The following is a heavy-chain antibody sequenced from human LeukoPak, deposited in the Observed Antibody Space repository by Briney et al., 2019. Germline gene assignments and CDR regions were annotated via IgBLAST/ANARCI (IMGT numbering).Heavy chain of an antibody. Sequence: SETLSLTCTVSGGSISSGDYYWSWIRQPPGKGLEWIGYIYYSGSTYYNPSLKSPVTISVDTSKNQFSLKLSSVTAADTAVYYCARAGGSYAFDIWGQGTMVTVSS. V-gene: IGHV4-30-4*01. CDR1: GGSISSGDYY. D-gene: IGHD3-16*01. CDR2: IYYSGST. J-gene: IGHJ3*02. CDR3: ARAGGSYAFDI.